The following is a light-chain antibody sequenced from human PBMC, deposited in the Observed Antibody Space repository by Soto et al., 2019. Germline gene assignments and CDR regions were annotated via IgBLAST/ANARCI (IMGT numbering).Light chain of an antibody. J-gene: IGLJ2*01. Sequence: QSALTQPPSASGSPGQSVTISCTGTTTDVGGYDLVSWYQQHPGKAPKVIIYEVSNRPSGVSNRFSGSKSGNTASLTISGLQAEDEADYYCSSYTSSSTLDVVFGGGTKLTVL. V-gene: IGLV2-14*01. CDR3: SSYTSSSTLDVV. CDR1: TTDVGGYDL. CDR2: EVS.